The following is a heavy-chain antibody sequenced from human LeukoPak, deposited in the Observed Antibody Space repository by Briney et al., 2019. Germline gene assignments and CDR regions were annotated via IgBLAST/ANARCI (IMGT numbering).Heavy chain of an antibody. V-gene: IGHV4-39*06. CDR3: ARTTEGYCRGRSCYSYYYYMDV. Sequence: SETLSLTCTVSGGTISSSSYYWGWIRQPPGKGLEWIGSIYYSGSTYYNPSLKSRVTISVDTSKNQFPLKLSSVTAADTAVYYCARTTEGYCRGRSCYSYYYYMDVWGKGTTVTVSS. J-gene: IGHJ6*03. D-gene: IGHD2-15*01. CDR2: IYYSGST. CDR1: GGTISSSSYY.